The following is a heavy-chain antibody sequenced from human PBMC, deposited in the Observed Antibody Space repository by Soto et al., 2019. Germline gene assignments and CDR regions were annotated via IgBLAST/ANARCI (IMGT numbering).Heavy chain of an antibody. CDR1: GFTVSSNY. Sequence: GALRLSCAASGFTVSSNYMSWVRQAPGKGLEWVSVIYSGGSTYYADSVKGRFTISRDNSKNTLYLQMNSLRAEDTAVYYCAREDDMGGFDPWGQGTLVTVSS. D-gene: IGHD3-9*01. CDR3: AREDDMGGFDP. V-gene: IGHV3-66*01. CDR2: IYSGGST. J-gene: IGHJ5*02.